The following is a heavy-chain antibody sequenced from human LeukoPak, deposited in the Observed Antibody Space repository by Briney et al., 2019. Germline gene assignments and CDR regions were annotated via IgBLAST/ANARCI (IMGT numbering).Heavy chain of an antibody. V-gene: IGHV4-59*01. CDR1: GGSISSYY. D-gene: IGHD6-13*01. CDR2: IYYSGST. J-gene: IGHJ5*02. Sequence: KPSETLSLTCTVSGGSISSYYWSWIRQPPGKGLEWIGYIYYSGSTNYNPSLKSRVTISVDTSKNQFSLKLSSVTAADTAVYYCARTYSSSKTRWFDPWGQGTLVTVSS. CDR3: ARTYSSSKTRWFDP.